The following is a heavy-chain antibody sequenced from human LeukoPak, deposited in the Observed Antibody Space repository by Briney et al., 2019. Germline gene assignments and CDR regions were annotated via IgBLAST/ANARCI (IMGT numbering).Heavy chain of an antibody. Sequence: PGGFLRLSCAASGFTFSSYAMHWVRQAPGKGLEWVAVISYDGSNKYYADSVKGRFTISRDNSKNTLYLQMNSLRAEDTAVYYCARDFRSGSYYYYYGMDVWGQGTTVTVSS. J-gene: IGHJ6*02. CDR2: ISYDGSNK. D-gene: IGHD3-3*01. CDR3: ARDFRSGSYYYYYGMDV. V-gene: IGHV3-30*04. CDR1: GFTFSSYA.